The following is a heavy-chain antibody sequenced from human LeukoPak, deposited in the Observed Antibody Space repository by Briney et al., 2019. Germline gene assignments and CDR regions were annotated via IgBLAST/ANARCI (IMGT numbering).Heavy chain of an antibody. Sequence: ASVKVSCKASGYTFTGYYMHWVRQAPGQGLEWMGWINPNSGGTNYAQKFQGRVTMTRDTSITTAYMELSRLRSDDTAVYYCARRYLVSGSYYTDYWGQGTLVTVSS. J-gene: IGHJ4*02. D-gene: IGHD3-10*01. CDR3: ARRYLVSGSYYTDY. CDR2: INPNSGGT. V-gene: IGHV1-2*02. CDR1: GYTFTGYY.